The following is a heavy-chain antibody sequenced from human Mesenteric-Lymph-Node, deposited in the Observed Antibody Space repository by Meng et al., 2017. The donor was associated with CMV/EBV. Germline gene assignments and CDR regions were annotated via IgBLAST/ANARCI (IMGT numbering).Heavy chain of an antibody. J-gene: IGHJ4*02. V-gene: IGHV4-4*02. D-gene: IGHD6-19*01. CDR3: ARGLGYSSGWTIDY. CDR1: GGSTSSSHW. CDR2: IYHSGST. Sequence: SGGSTSSSHWCSWVRQPPGKGLEWIGEIYHSGSTNYNPSLKSRVTISVDKSKNQFSLKLSSVTAADTAVYYCARGLGYSSGWTIDYWGQGTLVTVSS.